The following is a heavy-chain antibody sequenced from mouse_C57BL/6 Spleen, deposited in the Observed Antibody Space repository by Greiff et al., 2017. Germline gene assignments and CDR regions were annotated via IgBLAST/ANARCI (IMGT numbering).Heavy chain of an antibody. CDR2: INPSSGYT. Sequence: VQRVESGAELAKPGASVKLSCKASGYTFTSYWMHWVKQRPGQGLEWIGYINPSSGYTKYNQKFKDKATLTADKSSSTAYMQLSSLTYEDSAVYYCARSAVVAKDYAMDYWGQGTSVTVSS. CDR1: GYTFTSYW. J-gene: IGHJ4*01. V-gene: IGHV1-7*01. D-gene: IGHD1-1*01. CDR3: ARSAVVAKDYAMDY.